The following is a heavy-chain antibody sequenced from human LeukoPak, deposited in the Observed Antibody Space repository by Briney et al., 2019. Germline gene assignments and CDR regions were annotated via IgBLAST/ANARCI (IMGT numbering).Heavy chain of an antibody. Sequence: ASVKVSCKVSGYTLTELSMHWVRQAPGKGLEWMGGFDPEDGETIYARKFQGRVTMTEDTSTDTAYMELSSLRSEDTAVYYCATLGHYSDRAIDYWGQGTLVTVSS. J-gene: IGHJ4*02. CDR2: FDPEDGET. CDR3: ATLGHYSDRAIDY. V-gene: IGHV1-24*01. CDR1: GYTLTELS. D-gene: IGHD3-22*01.